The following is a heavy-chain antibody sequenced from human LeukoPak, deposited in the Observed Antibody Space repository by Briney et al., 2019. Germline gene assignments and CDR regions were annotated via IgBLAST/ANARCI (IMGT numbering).Heavy chain of an antibody. J-gene: IGHJ5*02. CDR2: INPNSGGT. CDR1: GYTFTGYY. CDR3: ARDSGTAAAGDNWFDP. D-gene: IGHD6-13*01. Sequence: ASVKVSCKASGYTFTGYYMHWVRQAPGQGLEWMGWINPNSGGTNYAQKFQGRVTMTRDTSISTAYMELSRLRSDDTAVYYCARDSGTAAAGDNWFDPWGQGTLVTVSS. V-gene: IGHV1-2*02.